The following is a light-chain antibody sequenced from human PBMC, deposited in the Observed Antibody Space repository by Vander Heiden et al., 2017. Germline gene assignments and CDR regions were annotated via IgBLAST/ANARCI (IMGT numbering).Light chain of an antibody. Sequence: DVVMTQSPLSLSGTPGEPPSIPCRSTQSLLHTNVYYYWDWYLQKQGPSPLLRIYLASYRASGVPDRFSGSGSGTDFTINISRVEAEDVWVYYCRQTQHTLLTFGGGTKVEIK. CDR2: LAS. V-gene: IGKV2-28*01. CDR1: QSLLHTNVYYY. J-gene: IGKJ4*01. CDR3: RQTQHTLLT.